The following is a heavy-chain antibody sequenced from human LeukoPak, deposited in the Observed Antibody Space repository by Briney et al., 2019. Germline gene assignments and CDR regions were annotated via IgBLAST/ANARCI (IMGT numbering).Heavy chain of an antibody. V-gene: IGHV3-7*01. Sequence: GGSLRLSCAASGFTFSSYWMTWVRQAPGKGLEWVANIKEDGSEKNYLESMKGRFTISRDNAKNSLYLQVNSLRAEDTAIYYCARYYYNNDGYSEDAFDIWGQGTMVTVSS. CDR3: ARYYYNNDGYSEDAFDI. CDR1: GFTFSSYW. CDR2: IKEDGSEK. J-gene: IGHJ3*02. D-gene: IGHD3-22*01.